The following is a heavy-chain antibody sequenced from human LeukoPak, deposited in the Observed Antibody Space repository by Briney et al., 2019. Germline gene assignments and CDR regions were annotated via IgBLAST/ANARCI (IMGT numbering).Heavy chain of an antibody. CDR1: GGSISSYY. Sequence: SETLSLTCTVSGGSISSYYWSWIRQPPGKGLEWIGYIYYSGSTNYNPSLKSRVTISVDTSKNQFSLKLSSVTAADTAVYYCARGGDYDILTGYHKGPYYYMDVWGKGTTVTVSS. V-gene: IGHV4-59*01. CDR3: ARGGDYDILTGYHKGPYYYMDV. J-gene: IGHJ6*03. D-gene: IGHD3-9*01. CDR2: IYYSGST.